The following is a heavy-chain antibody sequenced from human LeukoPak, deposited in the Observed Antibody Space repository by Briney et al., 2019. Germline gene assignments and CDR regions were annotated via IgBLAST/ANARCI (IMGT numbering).Heavy chain of an antibody. J-gene: IGHJ3*02. Sequence: GGSLRLSCTASGFTYSIYEANWRRQAPGKGLEWISYISGSGSSIFYADSLQGRFTVSRDNAKNSVYLQMNSLRAEDTAVYYIAREGGFGYDDAFDTWGHGTTVTVSS. D-gene: IGHD3-22*01. CDR1: GFTYSIYE. CDR3: AREGGFGYDDAFDT. V-gene: IGHV3-48*03. CDR2: ISGSGSSI.